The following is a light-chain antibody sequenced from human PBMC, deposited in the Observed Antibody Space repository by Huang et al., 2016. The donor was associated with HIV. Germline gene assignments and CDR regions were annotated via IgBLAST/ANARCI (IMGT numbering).Light chain of an antibody. V-gene: IGKV3-11*01. CDR2: DAS. CDR3: QQRSNWPPYT. J-gene: IGKJ2*01. CDR1: QSVRRY. Sequence: EIVLTQSPATLSLFPGERATLSCRASQSVRRYLAWYQQKPGQAPRLLIYDASNRATGIRARFIGSGSGTDFTLTSSSLEPEDFAVYYSQQRSNWPPYTFGQGTKLEIK.